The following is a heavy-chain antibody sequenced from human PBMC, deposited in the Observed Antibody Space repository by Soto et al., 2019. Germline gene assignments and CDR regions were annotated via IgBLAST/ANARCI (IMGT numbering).Heavy chain of an antibody. V-gene: IGHV1-8*01. CDR2: MNPSSGNI. CDR3: ARARSGSYYCGMDV. Sequence: QVQLVQSGAEVKKPGASVKVSCKASGYTFTSYDITWVRQATGQGLEWMGWMNPSSGNIGYAQKFPGRVTMTRNTSIITADMELSSRRSEDTAAYYFARARSGSYYCGMDVWGQGTAVTVSS. J-gene: IGHJ6*02. CDR1: GYTFTSYD. D-gene: IGHD3-3*01.